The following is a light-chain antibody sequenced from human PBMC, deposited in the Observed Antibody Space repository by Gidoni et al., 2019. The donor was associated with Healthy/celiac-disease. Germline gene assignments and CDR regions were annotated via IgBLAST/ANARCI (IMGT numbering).Light chain of an antibody. CDR2: LGS. CDR3: MQALQTHT. J-gene: IGKJ2*01. CDR1: QSLLHSNGYNY. V-gene: IGKV2-28*01. Sequence: DIVMTPSPLSLPVTPGEPASISCRSIQSLLHSNGYNYLDWYLQKPGQSPQLLIYLGSNRASGVPDRFSGSGSGTDFTLKISRVEAEDVGVYYCMQALQTHTFXXXTKLEIK.